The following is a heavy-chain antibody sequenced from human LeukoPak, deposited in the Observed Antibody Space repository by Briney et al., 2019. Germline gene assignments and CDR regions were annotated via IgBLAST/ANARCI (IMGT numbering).Heavy chain of an antibody. J-gene: IGHJ5*02. CDR1: GYTFTTYG. CDR3: AGDLIAVRPGWFDP. Sequence: ASVKVSCKASGYTFTTYGISWVRRAPGQGLEWMGWISAYNGNTNYAQKLQGRVTMTTDASTSTAYMQLRSLRSDDTAVYYCAGDLIAVRPGWFDPWGQGTLVTVSS. CDR2: ISAYNGNT. V-gene: IGHV1-18*01. D-gene: IGHD6-6*01.